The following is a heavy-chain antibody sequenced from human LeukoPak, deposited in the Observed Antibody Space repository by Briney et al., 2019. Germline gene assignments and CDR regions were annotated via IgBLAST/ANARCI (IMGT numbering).Heavy chain of an antibody. CDR2: IYYSGST. J-gene: IGHJ6*03. D-gene: IGHD3-3*01. CDR1: GGSISSYY. V-gene: IGHV4-59*01. CDR3: ARGLTYYDFWSGYYYDYYYYMDV. Sequence: SETLSFTCTVSGGSISSYYWSWIRQPPGKGLEWIGYIYYSGSTNYNPSLKSRVTISVDTSKNQFSLKLSSVTAADTAVYYCARGLTYYDFWSGYYYDYYYYMDVWGKGTTVTVSS.